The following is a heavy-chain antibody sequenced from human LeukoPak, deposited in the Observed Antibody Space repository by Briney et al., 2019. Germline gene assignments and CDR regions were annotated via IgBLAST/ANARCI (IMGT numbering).Heavy chain of an antibody. CDR2: IYYSGST. CDR3: ARYSGSYPHDAFDI. Sequence: SETLSLTCTASGGSISSYYWSWIRQPPGKGLEWIGYIYYSGSTSYNPSLKSRVTISVDTSKNHFSLKLSSVTAADTAVYYCARYSGSYPHDAFDIWGQGTMVTVSS. D-gene: IGHD1-26*01. V-gene: IGHV4-59*01. J-gene: IGHJ3*02. CDR1: GGSISSYY.